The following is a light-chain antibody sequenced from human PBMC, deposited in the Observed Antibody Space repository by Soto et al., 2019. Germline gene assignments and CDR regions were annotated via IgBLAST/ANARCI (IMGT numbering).Light chain of an antibody. V-gene: IGLV7-46*01. CDR2: NTS. CDR3: LLSYSGARV. CDR1: TGTVTSGHS. Sequence: QAVVTQEPSLTVSPGGTVTLTCGSSTGTVTSGHSPYWFQQKPGQAPRTLVYNTSDKHSWTPARFSGSLLGGKAALTLSGAQPEDEAEFYCLLSYSGARVFGGGTKVTVL. J-gene: IGLJ3*02.